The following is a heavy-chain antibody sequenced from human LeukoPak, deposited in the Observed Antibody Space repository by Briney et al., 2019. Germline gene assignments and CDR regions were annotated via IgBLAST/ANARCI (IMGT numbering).Heavy chain of an antibody. CDR2: ISGSGSTT. D-gene: IGHD5-18*01. CDR3: AKHLSAMASFDH. Sequence: GGSLRLSCAASGFTFSSYAMSWVRQAPGKGLGWVSTISGSGSTTYYADSVKGRFTISRDNSKNTLYLQMNSLRAEDTAVYYCAKHLSAMASFDHWGQGTLVTVSS. J-gene: IGHJ4*02. V-gene: IGHV3-23*01. CDR1: GFTFSSYA.